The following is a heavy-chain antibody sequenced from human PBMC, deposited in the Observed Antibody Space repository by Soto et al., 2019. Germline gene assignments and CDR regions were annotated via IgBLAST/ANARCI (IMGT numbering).Heavy chain of an antibody. CDR3: ARDQNRGYGSGSYYKDGMDV. V-gene: IGHV4-59*01. J-gene: IGHJ6*02. Sequence: NPSETLSLTCTVSGGSISSYYWSWIRQPPGKGLEWIGYIYYSGSTNYNPSLKSRVAISVDTSKNQFSLKLSSVTAADTAVYYCARDQNRGYGSGSYYKDGMDVWGQGTTVTVSS. CDR1: GGSISSYY. CDR2: IYYSGST. D-gene: IGHD3-10*01.